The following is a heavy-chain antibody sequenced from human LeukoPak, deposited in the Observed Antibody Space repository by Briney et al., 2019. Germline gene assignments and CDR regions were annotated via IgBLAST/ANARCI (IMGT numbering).Heavy chain of an antibody. V-gene: IGHV3-48*01. D-gene: IGHD4-11*01. J-gene: IGHJ5*02. CDR3: ARERHYSTQNWFDP. CDR2: ISSSSSTI. CDR1: GFTFSSYS. Sequence: GGSLRLSCAASGFTFSSYSMNWVRQAPGKGLEWVSYISSSSSTIYYADSVKGRFTISRDNAKNSLYLQMNSLRAEDTAVYYCARERHYSTQNWFDPWGQGTLVTVSS.